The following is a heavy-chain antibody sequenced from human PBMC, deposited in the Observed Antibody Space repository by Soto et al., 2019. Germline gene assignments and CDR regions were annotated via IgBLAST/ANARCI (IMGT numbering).Heavy chain of an antibody. J-gene: IGHJ6*02. CDR1: GGTFSSYA. CDR2: IIPIFGTA. V-gene: IGHV1-69*13. CDR3: ARESITIFGVVTDAYYYYGMDV. D-gene: IGHD3-3*01. Sequence: SVKVSCKASGGTFSSYAISWVRQAPGQGLEWMGGIIPIFGTANYAQKFQGRVTITADESTSTAYMELSSLRSEDTAVYYCARESITIFGVVTDAYYYYGMDVWGQGTTVTVSS.